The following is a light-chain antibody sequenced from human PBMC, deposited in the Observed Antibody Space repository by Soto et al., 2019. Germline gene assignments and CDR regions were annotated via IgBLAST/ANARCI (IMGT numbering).Light chain of an antibody. V-gene: IGLV2-11*01. CDR2: DVT. CDR1: SSDVGRYDY. J-gene: IGLJ1*01. CDR3: SSYTSSSTLV. Sequence: QSALTQPRSVSASPGQSVTISCTGTSSDVGRYDYVSWYQQHPGKAPKLIVYDVTERPSGVPDRFSGSKSGNTASLTVSGLQAEDEADYYCSSYTSSSTLVLGSGTKVTVL.